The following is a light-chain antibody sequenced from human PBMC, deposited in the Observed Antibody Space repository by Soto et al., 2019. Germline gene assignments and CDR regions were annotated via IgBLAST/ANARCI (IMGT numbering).Light chain of an antibody. J-gene: IGLJ2*01. CDR2: DVS. CDR1: NSDIGAYDS. CDR3: SSYTTFHPRV. Sequence: QSALTQPASVSASPGQSITVSCTGANSDIGAYDSVSWYQQHPDKAPQLMIYDVSHRPSGISSRFSGSKSGNTAFLTISGLQADDEADYYCSSYTTFHPRVFGGGTKLTVL. V-gene: IGLV2-14*03.